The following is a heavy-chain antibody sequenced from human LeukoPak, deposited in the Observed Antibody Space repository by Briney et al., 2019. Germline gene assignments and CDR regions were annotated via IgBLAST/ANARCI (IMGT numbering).Heavy chain of an antibody. D-gene: IGHD4-23*01. CDR1: GGSISIGGYS. J-gene: IGHJ4*02. CDR3: ARDLLNEGNHLDY. Sequence: NPSETLSLTCAVSGGSISIGGYSWSWIRQPPGKSLEWIGYIYHSETSYYNPSLKSRVTISVDRSKNQFSLKLSSVTAADTAVYYCARDLLNEGNHLDYWGQGTLVTVSS. CDR2: IYHSETS. V-gene: IGHV4-30-2*01.